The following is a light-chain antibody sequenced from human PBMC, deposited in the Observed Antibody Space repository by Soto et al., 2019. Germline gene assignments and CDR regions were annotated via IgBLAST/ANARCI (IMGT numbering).Light chain of an antibody. J-gene: IGLJ1*01. V-gene: IGLV2-23*01. Sequence: QSVLTQPASVSGSPGQSITVSCAGTSSDVGGYNLVSWYQQHPGKAPKLIIYEGTERPSGISPRFSGSKSGNTASLTISGLQAEDEAEYYCSSYTSSSIYVFGSGTKVTVL. CDR2: EGT. CDR1: SSDVGGYNL. CDR3: SSYTSSSIYV.